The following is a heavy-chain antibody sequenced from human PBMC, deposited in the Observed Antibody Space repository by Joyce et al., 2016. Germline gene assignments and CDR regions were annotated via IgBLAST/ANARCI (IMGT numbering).Heavy chain of an antibody. CDR1: EYTFDAYY. CDR3: AKTFGQYCSSTTCYQYFEK. Sequence: QVQLVQSGAELKKPGASVKVSCKAFEYTFDAYYIHWVRQAPGQGREWRGGVNPNSGGTDSAQKLRGRLSMTRDTSISTAYMELSSLRSDDTDVYYCAKTFGQYCSSTTCYQYFEKWGQGTLVTVSS. J-gene: IGHJ1*01. V-gene: IGHV1-2*02. CDR2: VNPNSGGT. D-gene: IGHD2-2*01.